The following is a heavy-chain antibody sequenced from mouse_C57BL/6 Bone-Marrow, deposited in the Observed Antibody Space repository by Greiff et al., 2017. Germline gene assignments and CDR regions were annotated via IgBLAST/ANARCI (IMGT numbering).Heavy chain of an antibody. V-gene: IGHV1-52*01. Sequence: QVQLQQPGAELVRPGSSVKLSCKASGYTFTSYWMHWVKQRPIQGLEWIGNIDPSDSETHYNQKFKDKATLTVDKSSSTAYMQLSSLTSEDSAVYYCARSNYGSSPWEFDVWGKGTTVTVSS. J-gene: IGHJ1*03. CDR1: GYTFTSYW. D-gene: IGHD1-1*01. CDR2: IDPSDSET. CDR3: ARSNYGSSPWEFDV.